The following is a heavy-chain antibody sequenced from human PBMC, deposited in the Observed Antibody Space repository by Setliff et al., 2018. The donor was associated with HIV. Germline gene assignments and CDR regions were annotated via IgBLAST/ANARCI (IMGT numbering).Heavy chain of an antibody. D-gene: IGHD5-12*01. Sequence: SVKVSCKASGYTFTSYGVSWVRQAPGQGLEWMGGIIPIFGTANYAQKFQGRVTITADESTSTAYMELSSLRSEDTAVYYCAGYGYSGYDFYYWGQGTLVTVSS. CDR2: IIPIFGTA. CDR1: GYTFTSYG. J-gene: IGHJ4*02. V-gene: IGHV1-69*13. CDR3: AGYGYSGYDFYY.